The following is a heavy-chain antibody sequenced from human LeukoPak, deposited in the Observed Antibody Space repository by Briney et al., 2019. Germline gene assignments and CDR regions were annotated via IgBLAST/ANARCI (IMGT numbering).Heavy chain of an antibody. D-gene: IGHD3-10*01. J-gene: IGHJ4*02. CDR2: LQSGGTT. Sequence: GGSRRLSCAASGVTVSSNYMSWVRQAPGKGLEWVSVLQSGGTTHYADSVKGRFTISRDISKNTLYLQMNSLRVEDTAVYYCARDLYYGSGGYYFDYWGQGTLVTVSS. CDR1: GVTVSSNY. V-gene: IGHV3-66*01. CDR3: ARDLYYGSGGYYFDY.